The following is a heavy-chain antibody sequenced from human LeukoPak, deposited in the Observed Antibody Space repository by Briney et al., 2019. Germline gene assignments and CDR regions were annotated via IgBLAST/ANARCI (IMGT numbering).Heavy chain of an antibody. CDR2: IRYDGSNK. Sequence: GGSLRLSCAASGFTFSSYGMHWVRQAPGKGLEWVAFIRYDGSNKYYADSVKGRFTISRDNSKNTLYPQMNSLRAEDTAVYYCAKGENIVVVPAAPDAFDIWGQGTMVTVSS. V-gene: IGHV3-30*02. CDR3: AKGENIVVVPAAPDAFDI. J-gene: IGHJ3*02. D-gene: IGHD2-2*01. CDR1: GFTFSSYG.